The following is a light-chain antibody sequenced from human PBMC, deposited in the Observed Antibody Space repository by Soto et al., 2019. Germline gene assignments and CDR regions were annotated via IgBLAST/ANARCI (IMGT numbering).Light chain of an antibody. Sequence: EIAMTQSPLSLPVTPGEPASISCRSSQTLLHSNGYNYLDWYLQKPGQSPQPLIYLGSNRASGVPDRFSGSGSGTDFTLKISRVEAEDVGVFYCMQGLRPMYTFGQGTKLEIK. J-gene: IGKJ2*01. V-gene: IGKV2-28*01. CDR1: QTLLHSNGYNY. CDR3: MQGLRPMYT. CDR2: LGS.